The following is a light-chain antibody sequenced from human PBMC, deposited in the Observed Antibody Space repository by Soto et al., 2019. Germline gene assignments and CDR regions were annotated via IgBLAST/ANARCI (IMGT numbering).Light chain of an antibody. CDR2: DDN. Sequence: QSVMTKPPSVSAAPGQKVTISCSGSSSNIGGNSVSWYQQLPGTAPKLLIYDDNKRPSGIPDRFSGSKSGTSATLGITGFQTGDEADYYCSSKRSSDTLYVFGTGTKLTVL. V-gene: IGLV1-51*01. CDR3: SSKRSSDTLYV. CDR1: SSNIGGNS. J-gene: IGLJ1*01.